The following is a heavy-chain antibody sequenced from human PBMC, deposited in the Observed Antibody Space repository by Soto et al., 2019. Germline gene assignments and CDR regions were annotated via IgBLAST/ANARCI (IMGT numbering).Heavy chain of an antibody. CDR1: GYTFSGFY. CDR2: INPSNGGT. V-gene: IGHV1-2*02. Sequence: ASVKVSCKASGYTFSGFYMHWVRQAPGQGLEWMGWINPSNGGTKYAEKFQGRVTMTRDTSITTAYLQWSSLKAADTAMYYCVRSGTSSGRFSDYWGQGTLVTVSS. D-gene: IGHD2-15*01. J-gene: IGHJ4*02. CDR3: VRSGTSSGRFSDY.